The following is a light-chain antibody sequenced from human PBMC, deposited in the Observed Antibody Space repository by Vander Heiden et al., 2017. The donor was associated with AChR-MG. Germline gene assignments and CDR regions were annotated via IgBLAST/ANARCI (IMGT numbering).Light chain of an antibody. V-gene: IGKV1-39*01. CDR2: AAS. CDR1: QSISSY. J-gene: IGKJ2*03. Sequence: DIQMTQSPSSLSASVGDRVTITCRASQSISSYLNWYQQKPGKAPKLLIYAASSLQSGVPSRFGGSGSGTDFTLTISSLQPEDFATYYCQQSYSTPPGFGQGTKLEIK. CDR3: QQSYSTPPG.